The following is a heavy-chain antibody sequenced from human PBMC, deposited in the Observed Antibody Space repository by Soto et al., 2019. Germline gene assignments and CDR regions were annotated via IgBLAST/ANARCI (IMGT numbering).Heavy chain of an antibody. J-gene: IGHJ6*02. Sequence: SLRLSCAASGFTFDDYAMHWVRQAPGKGLEWVSGISWNSGSIDYADSVKGRFTISRDNAKNSLYLQMNSLRAEDTAFYYCAKDRYYYYGMDVWGPGTTVTVSS. CDR3: AKDRYYYYGMDV. CDR1: GFTFDDYA. CDR2: ISWNSGSI. V-gene: IGHV3-9*01.